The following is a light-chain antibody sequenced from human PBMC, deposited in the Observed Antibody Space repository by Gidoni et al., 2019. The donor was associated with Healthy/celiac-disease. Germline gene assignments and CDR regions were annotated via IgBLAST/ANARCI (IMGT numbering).Light chain of an antibody. Sequence: DIVMTQSPDSLAVSLGERATINCKSSQSVLYSSNNKNYLAGYQQKPGQPPKLLIYWASTRESGVPDRFRGSGSGTDFTLTISSLQAEDVAVYYCQQYYSTPPTFGQGTKLEIK. CDR3: QQYYSTPPT. J-gene: IGKJ2*01. CDR1: QSVLYSSNNKNY. V-gene: IGKV4-1*01. CDR2: WAS.